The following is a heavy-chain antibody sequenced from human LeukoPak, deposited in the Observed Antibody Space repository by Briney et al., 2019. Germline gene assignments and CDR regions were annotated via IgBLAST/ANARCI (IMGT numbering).Heavy chain of an antibody. V-gene: IGHV3-7*01. D-gene: IGHD6-19*01. J-gene: IGHJ4*02. CDR3: ARYWRAGNYYYDY. CDR1: GFPFSNSY. CDR2: IKEDGSDK. Sequence: GGSLRLSCAASGFPFSNSYMGWVRQAPGKGLEWVANIKEDGSDKYHVDSVKGRLTISRDNAESSLYLQMNSLRAEDTAVYYCARYWRAGNYYYDYWGQGTLVTVSS.